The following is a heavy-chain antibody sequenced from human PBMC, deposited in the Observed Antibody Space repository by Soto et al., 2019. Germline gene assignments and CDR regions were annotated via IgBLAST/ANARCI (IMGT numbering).Heavy chain of an antibody. CDR3: ARVVAAAGNWFDP. CDR2: IIPIFGTA. Sequence: SVKVSCKASGGTFSSSAISWVRQAPGQGLEWMGGIIPIFGTANYAQKFQGRVTITADESTSTAYMELSSLRSEDTAVYYCARVVAAAGNWFDPWGQGTLVTVSS. J-gene: IGHJ5*02. V-gene: IGHV1-69*01. D-gene: IGHD6-13*01. CDR1: GGTFSSSA.